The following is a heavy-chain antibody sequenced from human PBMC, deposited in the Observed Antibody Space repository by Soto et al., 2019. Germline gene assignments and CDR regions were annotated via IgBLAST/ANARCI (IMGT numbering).Heavy chain of an antibody. J-gene: IGHJ4*02. D-gene: IGHD5-18*01. V-gene: IGHV3-15*01. CDR1: GFTFSDYY. CDR3: SHGYYQYFES. Sequence: GGSLRLSCAVSGFTFSDYYMTWIRQAPGKGPEWVGRIKSKTDGGTADYAAPVKGRFTISRDDSENTLYLQMNSLKTEDTAVYYCSHGYYQYFESWGQGTLVTVSS. CDR2: IKSKTDGGTA.